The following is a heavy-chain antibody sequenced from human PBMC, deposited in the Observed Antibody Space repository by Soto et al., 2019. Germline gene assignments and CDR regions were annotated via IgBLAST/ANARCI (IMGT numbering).Heavy chain of an antibody. J-gene: IGHJ4*02. CDR2: ISSSSSTI. D-gene: IGHD1-7*01. V-gene: IGHV3-48*01. CDR3: ARDPTGTPH. CDR1: GFTFSSYS. Sequence: GGSLRLSCAASGFTFSSYSMNWVRQAPGKGLEWVSYISSSSSTIYYADSVKGRFTISRDNAKNSLYLQMNSLRAEDTAVYYCARDPTGTPHWGQGTLVTVSS.